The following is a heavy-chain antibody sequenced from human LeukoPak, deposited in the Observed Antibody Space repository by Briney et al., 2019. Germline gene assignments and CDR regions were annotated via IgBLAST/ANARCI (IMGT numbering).Heavy chain of an antibody. Sequence: GGSLRLSCAASGFTFSSYSMNWARQAPGKGLEWVSSISSSSSYIYYADSVKGRFTISRDNAKNSLYLQMNSLRAEDTAVYYCARGYRLQPFDYWGQGTLVTVSS. D-gene: IGHD5-24*01. CDR3: ARGYRLQPFDY. J-gene: IGHJ4*02. CDR1: GFTFSSYS. CDR2: ISSSSSYI. V-gene: IGHV3-21*01.